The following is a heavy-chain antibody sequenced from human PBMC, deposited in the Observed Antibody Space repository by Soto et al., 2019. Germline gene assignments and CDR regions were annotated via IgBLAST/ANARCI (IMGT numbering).Heavy chain of an antibody. CDR3: ARIYNDRSQTYYYGSGSYPPSPYYFDY. D-gene: IGHD3-10*01. Sequence: ASVKVSCKASGYTFTSYGISWVRQAPGQGLEWMGWISAYNGNTNYAQKLQGRVTMTTDTSTSTAYMELRSLRSDETAVYYCARIYNDRSQTYYYGSGSYPPSPYYFDYWGQGTLVTVSS. CDR1: GYTFTSYG. J-gene: IGHJ4*02. V-gene: IGHV1-18*01. CDR2: ISAYNGNT.